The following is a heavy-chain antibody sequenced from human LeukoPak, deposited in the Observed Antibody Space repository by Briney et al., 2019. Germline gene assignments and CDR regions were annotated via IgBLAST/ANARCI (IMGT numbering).Heavy chain of an antibody. D-gene: IGHD1-7*01. J-gene: IGHJ4*02. CDR2: ISYDGSNK. Sequence: GGSLRLSCAASGFTFSSYAMHWVRQAPGKGLEGVAVISYDGSNKYYADSVKGGFTISRDNSKNTLYLQMNSLGPEDTAMYYCAKVRVVFNWNYAYYFDYWGQGTLVTVSS. CDR3: AKVRVVFNWNYAYYFDY. CDR1: GFTFSSYA. V-gene: IGHV3-30*04.